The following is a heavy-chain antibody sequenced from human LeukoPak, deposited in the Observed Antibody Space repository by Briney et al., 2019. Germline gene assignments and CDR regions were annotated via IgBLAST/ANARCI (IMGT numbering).Heavy chain of an antibody. CDR2: ISGSGGST. CDR1: GFTFSSYE. D-gene: IGHD2-15*01. CDR3: AKDIPYYCSGGSCSQYYFDY. J-gene: IGHJ4*02. V-gene: IGHV3-23*01. Sequence: GGSLRLSCAASGFTFSSYEMNWVRQAPGKGLEWVSAISGSGGSTYYADSVKGRFTISRDNSKNTLYLQMNSLRAEDTAVYYCAKDIPYYCSGGSCSQYYFDYWGQGTLVTVSS.